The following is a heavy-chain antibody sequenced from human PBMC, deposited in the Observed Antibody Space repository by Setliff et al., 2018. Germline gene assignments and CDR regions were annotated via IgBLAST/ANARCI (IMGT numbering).Heavy chain of an antibody. D-gene: IGHD2-2*01. CDR2: IKEDGSEK. J-gene: IGHJ3*02. V-gene: IGHV3-7*01. CDR3: AREDIVVVPAAQEAFDI. Sequence: GGSLRLSCVASGFTFSRYWMSWVRQAPGKGLEWVANIKEDGSEKYYVDSVKGRFTMSRDNAKNSLYLQMNSLRAEDTAVYYCAREDIVVVPAAQEAFDIWGQGTMVTVSS. CDR1: GFTFSRYW.